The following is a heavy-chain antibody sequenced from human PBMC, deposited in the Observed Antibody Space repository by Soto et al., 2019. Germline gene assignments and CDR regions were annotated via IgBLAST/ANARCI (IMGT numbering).Heavy chain of an antibody. CDR1: GYTFTGYY. D-gene: IGHD2-15*01. V-gene: IGHV1-2*04. Sequence: QVQLVQSGAEVKKPGASVKVSCKASGYTFTGYYMHWVRQAPGQGLEWMGWINPNSGGTNYAQKFQGWVTMTRDTSISTAYMELSRLRSDDTAVYYCVRVIGYCSGGSCPNWFDPWGQGTLVTVSS. J-gene: IGHJ5*02. CDR2: INPNSGGT. CDR3: VRVIGYCSGGSCPNWFDP.